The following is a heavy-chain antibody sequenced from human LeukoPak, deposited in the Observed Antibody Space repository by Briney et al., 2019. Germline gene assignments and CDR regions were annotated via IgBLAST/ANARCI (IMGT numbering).Heavy chain of an antibody. CDR3: ASASPYCYGIDV. CDR2: IKQDGSEK. J-gene: IGHJ6*02. V-gene: IGHV3-7*01. CDR1: GFTFSSSW. Sequence: GGSLRLSCAASGFTFSSSWMSWVRQAPGKGLEWVANIKQDGSEKYYVDSVKGRFTISRDNAKNSLYLQMNSLRAEDTAVYYCASASPYCYGIDVWGQGTTVTVSS.